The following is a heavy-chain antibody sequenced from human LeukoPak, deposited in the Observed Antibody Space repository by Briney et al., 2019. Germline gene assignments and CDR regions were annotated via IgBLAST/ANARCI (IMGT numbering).Heavy chain of an antibody. CDR3: ARDRNGGNLNWFDP. CDR1: GYTFTGYY. V-gene: IGHV1-2*02. D-gene: IGHD4-23*01. J-gene: IGHJ5*02. CDR2: INPNSGGT. Sequence: GASVKVSCKASGYTFTGYYMHWVRQAPGQGLEWMGWINPNSGGTNYAQKFQGRVTMTRDTSISTAYMELSRLRSDDTGVYYCARDRNGGNLNWFDPWGQGTLVTVSS.